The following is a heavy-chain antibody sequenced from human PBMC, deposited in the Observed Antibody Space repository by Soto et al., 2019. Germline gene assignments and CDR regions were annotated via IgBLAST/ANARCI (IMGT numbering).Heavy chain of an antibody. Sequence: EVQLLESGGGLVQPGGSLRLSCAASGFTFSSYAMSWVRQAPGKGLEWVSAISGSGGSTYYADSVKGRFTISRDNSKNTLYQQMNSLRAEDTAVYYCAKVFDCSGGSCYVYYYYGMDVWGQGTTVTVSS. J-gene: IGHJ6*02. CDR2: ISGSGGST. CDR3: AKVFDCSGGSCYVYYYYGMDV. V-gene: IGHV3-23*01. D-gene: IGHD2-15*01. CDR1: GFTFSSYA.